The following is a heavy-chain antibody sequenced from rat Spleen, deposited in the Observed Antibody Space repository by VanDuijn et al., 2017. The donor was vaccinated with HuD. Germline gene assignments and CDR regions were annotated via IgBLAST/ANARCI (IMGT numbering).Heavy chain of an antibody. D-gene: IGHD1-6*01. CDR1: GFTFSDYG. V-gene: IGHV5-29*01. CDR3: ARQRVYYGFPYWYFDF. CDR2: ISYGDSSGHSST. J-gene: IGHJ1*01. Sequence: EVQLVESGGGVVQPGRSLKLSCAASGFTFSDYGLAWVRQAPTKGLEWVATISYGDSSGHSSTYYRDVVKGRFTISRDNAKSTLSLQMDSLRSEDTATYYCARQRVYYGFPYWYFDFWGPGTMVTVSS.